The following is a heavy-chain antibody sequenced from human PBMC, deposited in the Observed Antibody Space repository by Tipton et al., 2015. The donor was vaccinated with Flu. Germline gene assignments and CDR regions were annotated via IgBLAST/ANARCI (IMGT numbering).Heavy chain of an antibody. J-gene: IGHJ5*02. CDR2: MSPNSGNT. V-gene: IGHV1-8*01. Sequence: QSGAEVKKPGASVRVSCRASGYTFSNHDINWIRQAAGQGLEWMGWMSPNSGNTGYAQKFQGRVTMTRDTSARTAYMELTSLTSEETAIYFCATSPPDSSAIDQWGQGTLVTVSP. D-gene: IGHD6-6*01. CDR3: ATSPPDSSAIDQ. CDR1: GYTFSNHD.